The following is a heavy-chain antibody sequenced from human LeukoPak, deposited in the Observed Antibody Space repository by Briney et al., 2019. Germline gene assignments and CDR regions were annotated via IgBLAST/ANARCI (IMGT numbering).Heavy chain of an antibody. CDR3: AREASGKNWFDP. J-gene: IGHJ5*02. Sequence: ASVKVSCKASGYTFTGYYMHWVRQAPGQGLEWMGWINPNSGGTNYAQKFQGRVTMTRDTSISTAYMELSRLRSDDTAVYYCAREASGKNWFDPWGQGTLVTVSS. CDR2: INPNSGGT. CDR1: GYTFTGYY. D-gene: IGHD6-25*01. V-gene: IGHV1-2*02.